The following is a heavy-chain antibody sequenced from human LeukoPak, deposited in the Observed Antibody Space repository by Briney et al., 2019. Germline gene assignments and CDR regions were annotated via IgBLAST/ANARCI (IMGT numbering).Heavy chain of an antibody. D-gene: IGHD3-9*01. CDR3: ARVQSRTYYDILTGYYPFDY. CDR2: INPYTGGT. J-gene: IGHJ4*02. CDR1: GYTFIDYY. Sequence: ASVKVSCKASGYTFIDYYMHWVRQAPGQGLEWMGWINPYTGGTNYGHQFQGRVTLTRDTSISTAYMELSRLRSDDTAVYYCARVQSRTYYDILTGYYPFDYWGQGTLVTVSS. V-gene: IGHV1-2*02.